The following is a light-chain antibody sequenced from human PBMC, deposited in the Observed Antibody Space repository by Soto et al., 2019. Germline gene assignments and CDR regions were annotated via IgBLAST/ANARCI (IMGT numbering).Light chain of an antibody. Sequence: QSALTQPASVSGSPGQSITISCTGVSSDVGGYYLVSWYQHHSGKAPKLMIYEGSKRPSGVSNRFSGSKSDNTASLTISGLQAEDEADYYCCAFAYSRVVFGGGTKLTVL. CDR1: SSDVGGYYL. CDR3: CAFAYSRVV. V-gene: IGLV2-23*01. CDR2: EGS. J-gene: IGLJ3*02.